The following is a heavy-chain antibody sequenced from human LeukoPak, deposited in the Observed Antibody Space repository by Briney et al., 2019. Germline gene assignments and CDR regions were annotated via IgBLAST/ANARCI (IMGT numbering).Heavy chain of an antibody. V-gene: IGHV4-59*01. CDR1: GVSISSYY. D-gene: IGHD1-1*01. CDR2: IYCSGGT. J-gene: IGHJ4*02. Sequence: SETLSLTCTVSGVSISSYYWSWIRQPPGKGLEWIGYIYCSGGTNYNPPRKGRVTISVDTSKNQVSLKLSSVTAADTAVYYWSRVDGSQGPNYFDCWRQGALVSVSS. CDR3: SRVDGSQGPNYFDC.